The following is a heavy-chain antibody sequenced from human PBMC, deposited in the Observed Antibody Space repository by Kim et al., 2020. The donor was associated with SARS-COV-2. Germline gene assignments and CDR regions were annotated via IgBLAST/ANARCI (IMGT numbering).Heavy chain of an antibody. V-gene: IGHV4-39*07. CDR2: IYYSGST. CDR3: ARGSYNYYYYYGMDV. CDR1: GGSISSSSYY. J-gene: IGHJ6*02. Sequence: SETLSLTCTVSGGSISSSSYYWGWIRQPPGKGLEWIGSIYYSGSTYYNPSLKSRVTISVDTSKNQFSLKLSSVTAADTAVYYCARGSYNYYYYYGMDVWGQGTTVTVSS. D-gene: IGHD5-18*01.